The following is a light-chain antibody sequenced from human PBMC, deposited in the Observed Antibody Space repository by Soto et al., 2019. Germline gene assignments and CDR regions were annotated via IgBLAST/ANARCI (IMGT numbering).Light chain of an antibody. Sequence: IVLTQSPGTLSLSPGLRATLSCRASQSVTSRYVAWYQHIRGQAPRLLIYGASVRATGIPDRFSGSGSGIDFTLTISRLQPEDFGVYYCQQYGSTPRTFGQGTKVEIK. CDR2: GAS. CDR3: QQYGSTPRT. V-gene: IGKV3-20*01. J-gene: IGKJ1*01. CDR1: QSVTSRY.